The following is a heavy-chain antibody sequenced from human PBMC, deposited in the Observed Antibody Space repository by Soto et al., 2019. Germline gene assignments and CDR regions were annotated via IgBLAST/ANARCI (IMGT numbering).Heavy chain of an antibody. CDR1: GYTFTGYA. Sequence: QVQLVQSGAEEKKPGASVKVSCKASGYTFTGYAMHWVRQAPGQRLEWMGWINAGNGNTKYSQKFQGRVTITRDTSAGRAYRELSSLRSEDTAVYYCASAVAVAADFDYWGQGTLVTVSS. J-gene: IGHJ4*02. D-gene: IGHD6-19*01. CDR2: INAGNGNT. CDR3: ASAVAVAADFDY. V-gene: IGHV1-3*05.